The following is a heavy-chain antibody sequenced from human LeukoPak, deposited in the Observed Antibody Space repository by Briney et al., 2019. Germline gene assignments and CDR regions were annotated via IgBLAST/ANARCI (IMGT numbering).Heavy chain of an antibody. J-gene: IGHJ3*02. CDR3: ARALDSSGFEGAFDI. V-gene: IGHV3-48*01. Sequence: GGSLRLSCAASGFTFRSYSMNWVRQAPGKGLEWVSYISSSSSTIYYADSVKGRFTISRDNAKNSLYLQMNSLRAEDTAVYYCARALDSSGFEGAFDIWGQGTMVTVSS. D-gene: IGHD3-22*01. CDR1: GFTFRSYS. CDR2: ISSSSSTI.